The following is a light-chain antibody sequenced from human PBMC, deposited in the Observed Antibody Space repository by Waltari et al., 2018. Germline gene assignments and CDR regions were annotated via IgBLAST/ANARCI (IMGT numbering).Light chain of an antibody. CDR3: CSYANSKWV. V-gene: IGLV2-11*01. J-gene: IGLJ3*02. CDR1: SSDVGGYDY. CDR2: GVY. Sequence: QSVLTQPRSVSGSPGQSVAISCTGTSSDVGGYDYVSWYQQYPGKAPKVMIYGVYKMRSGVPDRFSGSKSGNTASLSISGLQAEDEADYYCCSYANSKWVFGGGTKLTVL.